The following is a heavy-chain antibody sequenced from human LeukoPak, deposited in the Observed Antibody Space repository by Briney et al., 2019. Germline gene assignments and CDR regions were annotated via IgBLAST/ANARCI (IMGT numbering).Heavy chain of an antibody. V-gene: IGHV3-74*01. D-gene: IGHD2-21*02. Sequence: GGSLRLSCAASGFTFSSYTMSWVRQAPGKGLVWVSRINSDGSSTSYADSVKGRFTISRDNAKNTLYLQMNSLRAEDTAVYYCSRDSLSSCGGDCYSGLDVWGQGTTVTVSS. J-gene: IGHJ6*02. CDR3: SRDSLSSCGGDCYSGLDV. CDR2: INSDGSST. CDR1: GFTFSSYT.